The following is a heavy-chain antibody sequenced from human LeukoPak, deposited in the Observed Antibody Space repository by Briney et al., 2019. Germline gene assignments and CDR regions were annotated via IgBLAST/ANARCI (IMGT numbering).Heavy chain of an antibody. Sequence: GGSLRLSLAASGFTVTDYYLSWVRQPPGKGLELGANIKQDGSEKYYVDCVKGRFTISRDNAKNSLYLQMNSLRVEDTAVYYCARDEGGAYISFWGQGTLVTVSS. J-gene: IGHJ4*02. V-gene: IGHV3-7*01. CDR3: ARDEGGAYISF. CDR1: GFTVTDYY. CDR2: IKQDGSEK. D-gene: IGHD1-26*01.